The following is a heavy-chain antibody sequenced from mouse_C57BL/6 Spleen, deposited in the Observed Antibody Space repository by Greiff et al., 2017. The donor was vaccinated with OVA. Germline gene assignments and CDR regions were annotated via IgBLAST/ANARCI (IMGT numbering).Heavy chain of an antibody. Sequence: VQLQQPGAELVRPGSSVKLSCKASGYTFTSYWMHWVKQRPIQGLEWIGNIDPSDSETHYTQKFKDKATLTVDKSSSTAYMQLSSLTSEDSAVYYGATENYYAMDYWGQGTSVTVSS. J-gene: IGHJ4*01. CDR1: GYTFTSYW. CDR3: ATENYYAMDY. CDR2: IDPSDSET. V-gene: IGHV1-52*01.